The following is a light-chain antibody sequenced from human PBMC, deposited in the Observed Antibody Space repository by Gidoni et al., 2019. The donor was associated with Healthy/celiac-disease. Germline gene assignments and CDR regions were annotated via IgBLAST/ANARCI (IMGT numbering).Light chain of an antibody. Sequence: EIVMTQSPATLSVSPGERATLSSKASQSVSSNLAWYQQKPGQSPRLLIYGASTRATGIPARFSGSGSGTEFTLTISSLQSEDFALYYCQHYNNWPPWTFGQGTKVEIK. J-gene: IGKJ1*01. CDR3: QHYNNWPPWT. V-gene: IGKV3-15*01. CDR1: QSVSSN. CDR2: GAS.